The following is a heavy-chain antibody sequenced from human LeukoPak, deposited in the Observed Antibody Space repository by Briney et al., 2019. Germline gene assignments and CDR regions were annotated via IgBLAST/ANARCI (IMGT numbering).Heavy chain of an antibody. CDR3: ARRRGYSYGYRDYYYGMDV. CDR1: GGSISGSSYY. J-gene: IGHJ6*02. Sequence: SETLSLTCTVSGGSISGSSYYWGWIRQPPGKGLEWIGSIYYSGSTYYNPSLKSRVTISVDTSKNQFSLKLSSVTAADTAVYYCARRRGYSYGYRDYYYGMDVWGQGTTVTVSS. CDR2: IYYSGST. V-gene: IGHV4-39*01. D-gene: IGHD5-18*01.